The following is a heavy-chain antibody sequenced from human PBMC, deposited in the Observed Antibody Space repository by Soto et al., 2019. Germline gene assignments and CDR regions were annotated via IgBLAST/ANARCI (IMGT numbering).Heavy chain of an antibody. CDR1: GGTFSSYA. V-gene: IGHV1-69*12. D-gene: IGHD3-22*01. CDR3: ARDRGPSSGYYPYLFDP. Sequence: QIQLVQSGAEVKKPGSSVKVSCKASGGTFSSYAITWVRQAPGQGLEWRGGIIPIFGTANYAQKFQARDTITADESTSTAYMELSSLRSEDTAVYYCARDRGPSSGYYPYLFDPWGQGTLVTVSS. J-gene: IGHJ5*02. CDR2: IIPIFGTA.